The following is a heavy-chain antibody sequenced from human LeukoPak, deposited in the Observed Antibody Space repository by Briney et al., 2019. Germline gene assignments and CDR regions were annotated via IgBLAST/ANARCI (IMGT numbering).Heavy chain of an antibody. CDR3: ARDPYDSSGYDWFDP. Sequence: GGSLRLSCAASGFTFSSYWMSWVRQAPGKGLEWVANIKQDGSEKYYVDSVKGRFTISRDNAKNSLYLQMNSLGAEDTAVYYCARDPYDSSGYDWFDPWGQGTLVTVSS. CDR1: GFTFSSYW. J-gene: IGHJ5*02. CDR2: IKQDGSEK. V-gene: IGHV3-7*01. D-gene: IGHD3-22*01.